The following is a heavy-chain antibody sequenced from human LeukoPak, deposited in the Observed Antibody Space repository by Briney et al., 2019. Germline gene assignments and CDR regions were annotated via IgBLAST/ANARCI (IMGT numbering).Heavy chain of an antibody. CDR2: IYYSGST. D-gene: IGHD4-23*01. J-gene: IGHJ4*02. V-gene: IGHV4-31*03. CDR3: ARRRPVATPGGYFDY. CDR1: GGSISSGGSY. Sequence: SETLSLTCTVSGGSISSGGSYWSWIRQHPGKGLEWIGYIYYSGSTYYNSSLKSRVTISVDTSKNQFSLNLSSVTAADTAVYYCARRRPVATPGGYFDYWGQGTLVTVSS.